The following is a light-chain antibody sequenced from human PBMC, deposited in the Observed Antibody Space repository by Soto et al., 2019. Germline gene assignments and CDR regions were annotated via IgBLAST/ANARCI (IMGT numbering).Light chain of an antibody. Sequence: QSALTQPASVSGSPGQSITISCTGTSSDVGGHNSVAWYQHNPGKAPNLMIYDVSNRPSVVSSRFSGSKSGNTASLSISGLQAEDAADYYCSSYTSSSTLVFGTGTKLTVL. CDR1: SSDVGGHNS. V-gene: IGLV2-14*01. CDR3: SSYTSSSTLV. CDR2: DVS. J-gene: IGLJ1*01.